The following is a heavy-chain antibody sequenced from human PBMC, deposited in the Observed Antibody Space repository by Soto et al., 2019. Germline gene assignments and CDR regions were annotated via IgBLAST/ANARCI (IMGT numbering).Heavy chain of an antibody. CDR3: PRKDKSGYFNWFDP. J-gene: IGHJ5*02. Sequence: GESLKISCRTSGYRFTSYWIAWVRQMPCKGLEWMGIIFPSDSDTRYSPSFQGLVTISADRSTSTFFLQWSSLKASDTAVYCGPRKDKSGYFNWFDPWGQGTLVTVSS. V-gene: IGHV5-51*01. CDR2: IFPSDSDT. CDR1: GYRFTSYW. D-gene: IGHD3-22*01.